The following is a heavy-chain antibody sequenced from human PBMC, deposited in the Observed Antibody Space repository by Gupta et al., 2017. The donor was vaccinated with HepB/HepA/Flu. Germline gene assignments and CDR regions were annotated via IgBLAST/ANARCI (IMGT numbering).Heavy chain of an antibody. CDR1: GCIFDDYG. CDR2: VTKNGGAT. V-gene: IGHV3-20*04. J-gene: IGHJ4*02. CDR3: ARGISFIVD. Sequence: VQLVESGGRVVRPGGSLRPPCEASGCIFDDYGMTWVRQAPGKGPEWVCGVTKNGGATRCAESVKGRFAISRDNAEKSVHLQMNRLTAEDTALYYCARGISFIVDWGQGTLVTVSS. D-gene: IGHD3-16*02.